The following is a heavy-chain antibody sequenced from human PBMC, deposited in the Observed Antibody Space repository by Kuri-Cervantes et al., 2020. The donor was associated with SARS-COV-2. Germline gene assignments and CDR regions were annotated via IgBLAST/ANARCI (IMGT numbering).Heavy chain of an antibody. D-gene: IGHD3-3*01. V-gene: IGHV4-34*01. CDR2: IHHAVGT. Sequence: GSLRLSCAVYGGSVSGYYWSWIRQPPGKGLEWIGEIHHAVGTFYTPSLRSRATIFLDTSKNQFSLRLSSVTAADTGVYYCARASTTIYGVLIALFSSNASGIWGQGTMVTVSS. J-gene: IGHJ3*02. CDR3: ARASTTIYGVLIALFSSNASGI. CDR1: GGSVSGYY.